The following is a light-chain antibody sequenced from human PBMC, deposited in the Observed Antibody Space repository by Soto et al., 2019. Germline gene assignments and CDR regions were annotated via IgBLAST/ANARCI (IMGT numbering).Light chain of an antibody. CDR3: QSYDSSLSGYV. J-gene: IGLJ1*01. CDR2: GNN. Sequence: QSVLTQPPSVSGSPGQSVTISCTWISSNIGAAYNVDWYQQLPGTAPKLLIYGNNNRPSGVPARFSGSKSGTSASLAIAGLQAEDEGDYYCQSYDSSLSGYVLGTGTKVTVL. CDR1: SSNIGAAYN. V-gene: IGLV1-40*01.